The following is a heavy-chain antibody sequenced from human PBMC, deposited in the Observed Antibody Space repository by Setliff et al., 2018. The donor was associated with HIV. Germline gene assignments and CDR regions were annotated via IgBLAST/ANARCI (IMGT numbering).Heavy chain of an antibody. CDR3: ARGKGVGGVIITGGLDV. J-gene: IGHJ6*04. CDR2: MNPNSGVS. Sequence: ASVKVSCKASGGSFSSYAISWVRRATGQGLEWMGWMNPNSGVSGYGQKFQGRVTMTRDTSISTAYMELSSLTSEDTAVYYCARGKGVGGVIITGGLDVWGKGTTVTVSS. D-gene: IGHD3-10*01. CDR1: GGSFSSYA. V-gene: IGHV1-8*02.